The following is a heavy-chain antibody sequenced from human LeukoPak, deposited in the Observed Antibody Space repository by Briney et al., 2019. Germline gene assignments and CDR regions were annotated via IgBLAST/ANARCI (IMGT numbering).Heavy chain of an antibody. J-gene: IGHJ3*02. D-gene: IGHD3-10*01. CDR3: ARDPGFTMARGNGAFDI. CDR1: GGSISSYY. V-gene: IGHV4-4*07. Sequence: SETLSLTCTVSGGSISSYYWSWIRQPAGKGLEWIGRIYTSGSTNYNPSLKSRVTMSVDTSKNQFSLKLSSVTAADTAVYYCARDPGFTMARGNGAFDIWGQGTMVTVSS. CDR2: IYTSGST.